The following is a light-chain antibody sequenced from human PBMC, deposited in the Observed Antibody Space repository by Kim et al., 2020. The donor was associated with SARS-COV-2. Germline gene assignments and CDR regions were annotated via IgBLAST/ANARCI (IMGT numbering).Light chain of an antibody. CDR1: QSVNTY. CDR2: DAS. V-gene: IGKV3-11*01. J-gene: IGKJ4*01. CDR3: QQRSNWPPALT. Sequence: PGERATLSCRASQSVNTYLAWYQQKPGQAPRLLIYDASNRATGVPARFSGSGSGTDFTLTISSLQSEDFAVYYCQQRSNWPPALTFGGGTKVDIK.